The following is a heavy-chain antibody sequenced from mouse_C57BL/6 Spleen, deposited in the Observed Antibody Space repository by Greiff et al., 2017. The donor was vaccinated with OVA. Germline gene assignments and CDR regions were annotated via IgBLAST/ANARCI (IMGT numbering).Heavy chain of an antibody. CDR1: GYAFSSYW. CDR2: IYPGDGDT. Sequence: QVHLKQSGAELVKPGASVKISCKASGYAFSSYWMNWVKQRPGKGLEWIGQIYPGDGDTNYNGKFKGKATLTADKSSSTAYMQLSSLTSEDSAVYFCARDGTTVVGDYWGQGTTLTVSS. D-gene: IGHD1-1*01. CDR3: ARDGTTVVGDY. V-gene: IGHV1-80*01. J-gene: IGHJ2*01.